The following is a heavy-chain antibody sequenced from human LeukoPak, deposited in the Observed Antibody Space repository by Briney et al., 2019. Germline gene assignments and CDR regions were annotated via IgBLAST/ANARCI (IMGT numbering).Heavy chain of an antibody. Sequence: PGGSLRLSCVPSGITFSNSALSWVRQAPGKGLEWVSYISGSGSTIYYGDSVKGRFTISRDDAKKSVYLQMNSLRVEDTAVYYCARAGRRLLFLDSWGLGTLVTVSS. CDR2: ISGSGSTI. V-gene: IGHV3-11*04. J-gene: IGHJ4*02. CDR1: GITFSNSA. D-gene: IGHD6-6*01. CDR3: ARAGRRLLFLDS.